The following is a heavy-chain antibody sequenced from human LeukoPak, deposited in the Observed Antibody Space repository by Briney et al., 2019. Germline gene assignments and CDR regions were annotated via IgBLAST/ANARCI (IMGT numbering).Heavy chain of an antibody. D-gene: IGHD4-17*01. V-gene: IGHV3-30*02. CDR2: IRYDGSNK. CDR3: ARGLTVMTTVTH. J-gene: IGHJ4*02. CDR1: GFTFSSYG. Sequence: GGSLRLSCAASGFTFSSYGMHWVRQAPGKGLVWVAFIRYDGSNKYYADSVKGRFTISRDNSKNTLYLQMNSLRSEDTAVYYCARGLTVMTTVTHWGQGTLVTVSS.